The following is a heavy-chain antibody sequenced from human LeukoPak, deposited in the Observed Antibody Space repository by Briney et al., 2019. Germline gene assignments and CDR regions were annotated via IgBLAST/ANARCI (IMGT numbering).Heavy chain of an antibody. CDR1: GFTFSSYS. J-gene: IGHJ4*02. D-gene: IGHD3-10*01. V-gene: IGHV3-21*01. CDR2: ISSSSSYI. CDR3: ARDLHYYGSGI. Sequence: GGSLRLSCAASGFTFSSYSMNWVRQAPGKGLEWVSSISSSSSYINYSDSVKGRFTISRDNAKNSLYLQMNSLRAEDTAVYYCARDLHYYGSGIWGQGTLVTVSS.